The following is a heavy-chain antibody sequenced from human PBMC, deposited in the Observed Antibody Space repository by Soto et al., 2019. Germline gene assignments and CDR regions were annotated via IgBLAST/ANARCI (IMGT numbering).Heavy chain of an antibody. Sequence: ASVKVSCKASGNTFTSYAMHWVRQAPGQRLERMGWINAGNGNTKYSQKFQGRVTITRDTSASTAYMELSSLRSEDTAVYYCARGPGPRITIFGVAPPFDYWGQGTLVTVSS. V-gene: IGHV1-3*01. CDR3: ARGPGPRITIFGVAPPFDY. J-gene: IGHJ4*02. D-gene: IGHD3-3*01. CDR2: INAGNGNT. CDR1: GNTFTSYA.